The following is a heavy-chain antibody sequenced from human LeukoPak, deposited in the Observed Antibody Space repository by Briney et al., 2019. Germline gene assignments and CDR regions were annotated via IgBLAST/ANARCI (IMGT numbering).Heavy chain of an antibody. D-gene: IGHD3-10*01. CDR2: IYTSGST. CDR1: GGSISSYY. V-gene: IGHV4-4*07. J-gene: IGHJ4*02. Sequence: SETLSLTCTVSGGSISSYYWSWIRQPAGKGLGWIGRIYTSGSTNYNPSLKSRVTMSVDTSKNQFSLKLSSVTAADTAVYYCAAYGSGTDYWGQGTLVTVSS. CDR3: AAYGSGTDY.